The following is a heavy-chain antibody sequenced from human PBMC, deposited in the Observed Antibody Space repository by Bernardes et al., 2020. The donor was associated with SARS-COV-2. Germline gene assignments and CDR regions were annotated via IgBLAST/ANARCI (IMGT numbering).Heavy chain of an antibody. Sequence: ASVKVSCKASGYTFTGYYIHWVRQAPGQGLEWVGWLNPNSGGTNSAQKFQGRVTVTRDTSISTAYMELSSLRSDDTAVYYCARGGGVGATDCLDYWGQGTLVTVSS. V-gene: IGHV1-2*02. J-gene: IGHJ4*02. CDR1: GYTFTGYY. CDR2: LNPNSGGT. CDR3: ARGGGVGATDCLDY. D-gene: IGHD1-26*01.